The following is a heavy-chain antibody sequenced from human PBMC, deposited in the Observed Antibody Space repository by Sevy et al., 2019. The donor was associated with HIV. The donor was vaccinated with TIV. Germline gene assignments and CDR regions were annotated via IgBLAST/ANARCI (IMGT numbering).Heavy chain of an antibody. D-gene: IGHD6-19*01. CDR3: AKVLARGVAVAGTAWGMDV. J-gene: IGHJ6*02. Sequence: GESLKISCAASGFTFTNYAMNWVRQAPGKGLEWVSAISGSRGTTYYADSVQGRFTISRDKSKNTLYLQMNSLRAEDTAVYYCAKVLARGVAVAGTAWGMDVWGQGTTVTVSS. V-gene: IGHV3-23*01. CDR1: GFTFTNYA. CDR2: ISGSRGTT.